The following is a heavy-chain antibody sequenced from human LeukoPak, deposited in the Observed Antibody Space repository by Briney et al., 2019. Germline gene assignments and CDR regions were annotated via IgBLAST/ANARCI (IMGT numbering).Heavy chain of an antibody. CDR1: GFTFSSYA. CDR3: AKDLFLWFGELSPPQH. CDR2: ISGSGGST. J-gene: IGHJ1*01. V-gene: IGHV3-23*01. D-gene: IGHD3-10*01. Sequence: PGGSLRLSCAASGFTFSSYAMSWVRQAPGKGLEWVSAISGSGGSTYYADSVKGRFTISRDNSKNTLYLQMNSLRAEDTAVYYCAKDLFLWFGELSPPQHWGQGTLVTVSS.